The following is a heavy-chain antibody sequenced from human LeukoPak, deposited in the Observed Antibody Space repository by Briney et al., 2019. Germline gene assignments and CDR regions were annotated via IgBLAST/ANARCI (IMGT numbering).Heavy chain of an antibody. CDR3: ARHKVYYGSGSYYKGGYGGVYYGMDV. CDR1: GGPISSYY. J-gene: IGHJ6*02. D-gene: IGHD3-10*01. CDR2: IYYSGST. V-gene: IGHV4-59*08. Sequence: SETLSLTCTVSGGPISSYYWSWIRQPPGKGLEWIGYIYYSGSTNYNPSLKSRVTISVDTSKNQFSLKLSSVTAADTAVYYCARHKVYYGSGSYYKGGYGGVYYGMDVWGQGTTVTVSS.